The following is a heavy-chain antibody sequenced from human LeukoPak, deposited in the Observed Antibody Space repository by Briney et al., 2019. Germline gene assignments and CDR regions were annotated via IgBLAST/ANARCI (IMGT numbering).Heavy chain of an antibody. CDR3: ARVKEGYGDYTWDYYYYMDV. CDR2: IYTSGST. CDR1: GGSISSCY. J-gene: IGHJ6*03. V-gene: IGHV4-4*07. D-gene: IGHD4-17*01. Sequence: PSETLSLTCTVSGGSISSCYWSWIRQPAGKGLEWIGRIYTSGSTNYNPSLKSRVTISVDTSKNQFSLKLSSVTAADTAVYYCARVKEGYGDYTWDYYYYMDVWGKGTTVTVSS.